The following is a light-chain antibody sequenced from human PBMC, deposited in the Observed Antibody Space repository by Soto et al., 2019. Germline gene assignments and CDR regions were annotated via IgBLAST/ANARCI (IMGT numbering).Light chain of an antibody. CDR3: QQYESSSWT. J-gene: IGKJ1*01. CDR2: KAS. Sequence: DIQMTQSPSTLSAYVGDRVTITCRASQSASRWLAWYQQKPGKAPKVLIYKASSLESGVPLRFSGSGSGTEFTLTISSLQPDDSATYYCQQYESSSWTFGQGTKVE. CDR1: QSASRW. V-gene: IGKV1-5*03.